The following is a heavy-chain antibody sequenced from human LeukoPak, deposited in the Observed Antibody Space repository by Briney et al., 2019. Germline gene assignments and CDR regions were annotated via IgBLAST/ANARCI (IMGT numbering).Heavy chain of an antibody. Sequence: APVKVSCKASGYTFTSYGISWVRQAPGQGLEWMGWISAYNGNTNYAQKLQGRVTMTTDTSTSTAYMELRSLRSDDTAVYYCARDGDCSSTSCYFLGGYYYYYGMDVWGQGTTVTVSS. CDR3: ARDGDCSSTSCYFLGGYYYYYGMDV. CDR2: ISAYNGNT. CDR1: GYTFTSYG. D-gene: IGHD2-2*01. V-gene: IGHV1-18*01. J-gene: IGHJ6*02.